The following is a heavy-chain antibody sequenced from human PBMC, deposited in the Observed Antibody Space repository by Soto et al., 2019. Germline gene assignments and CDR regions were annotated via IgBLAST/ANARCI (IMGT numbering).Heavy chain of an antibody. J-gene: IGHJ4*02. Sequence: QVPLVQSGAEVKKPGASVKVSCKASGYTFSTSAMHWVRQAPGQRLEWMGWINTGNDNTKYSQKFQDRVTITRDTSASTAYMELSSLTSEDTAVYYCARDEGVASGNWGQGTLVTVSS. CDR3: ARDEGVASGN. CDR1: GYTFSTSA. D-gene: IGHD5-12*01. CDR2: INTGNDNT. V-gene: IGHV1-3*04.